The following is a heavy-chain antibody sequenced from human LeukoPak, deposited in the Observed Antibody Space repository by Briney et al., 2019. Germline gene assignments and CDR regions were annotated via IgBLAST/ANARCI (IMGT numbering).Heavy chain of an antibody. J-gene: IGHJ4*02. V-gene: IGHV4-59*01. D-gene: IGHD3-10*01. CDR3: ARTITIRGLTFDY. CDR1: GGSFSTYY. Sequence: SETLSLTCTVSGGSFSTYYWSWIRQPPGKGLEWIGYIYYSWNTNYNPSLKSRVTISVDTSKNQFSLSLNSVTAADTAVYYCARTITIRGLTFDYWGQGTLVTVSS. CDR2: IYYSWNT.